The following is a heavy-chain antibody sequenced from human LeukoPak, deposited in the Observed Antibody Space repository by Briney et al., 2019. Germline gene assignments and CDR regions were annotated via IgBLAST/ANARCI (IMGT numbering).Heavy chain of an antibody. CDR1: GVSVSSNSAA. J-gene: IGHJ4*02. V-gene: IGHV6-1*01. CDR2: TYYRSKWYN. Sequence: SQTLSLTCAISGVSVSSNSAAWNWIRQSPSRGLEWLGRTYYRSKWYNYYAVSVKSRITINPDTSKNQFSLQLNSVTPEDTAVYYCARGRGLYYYDSSGYYEGRYFDYWGQGTLVTVSS. CDR3: ARGRGLYYYDSSGYYEGRYFDY. D-gene: IGHD3-22*01.